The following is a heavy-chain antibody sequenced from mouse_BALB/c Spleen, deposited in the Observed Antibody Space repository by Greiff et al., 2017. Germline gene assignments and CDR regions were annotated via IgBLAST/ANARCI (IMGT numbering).Heavy chain of an antibody. D-gene: IGHD2-14*01. Sequence: EVQVVESGGGLVKPGGSLKLSCAASGFTFSDYYMYWVRQTPEKRLEWVATISDGGSYTYYPDSVKGRFTISRDNAKNNLYLQMSSLKSEDTAMYYCARDGVRGPYFDYWGQGTTLTVSS. CDR3: ARDGVRGPYFDY. J-gene: IGHJ2*01. CDR1: GFTFSDYY. V-gene: IGHV5-4*02. CDR2: ISDGGSYT.